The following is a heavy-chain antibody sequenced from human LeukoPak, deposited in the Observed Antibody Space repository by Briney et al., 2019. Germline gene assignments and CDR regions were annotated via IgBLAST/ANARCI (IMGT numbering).Heavy chain of an antibody. CDR1: GYTFTGYY. D-gene: IGHD2-2*01. J-gene: IGHJ4*02. CDR3: ARDHGLGPAAI. CDR2: ISAYNGNT. Sequence: ASVKVSCKASGYTFTGYYMHWVRQAPGQGLEWMGWISAYNGNTNYAQKLQGRVTMTTDTSTSTAYMELRSLRSDDTAVYYCARDHGLGPAAIWGQGTLVTVSS. V-gene: IGHV1-18*04.